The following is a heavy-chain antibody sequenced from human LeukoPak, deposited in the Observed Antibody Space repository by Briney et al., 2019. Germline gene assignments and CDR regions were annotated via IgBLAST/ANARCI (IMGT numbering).Heavy chain of an antibody. Sequence: SETLSLTCTVSGGSISSYYWSWIRQPPGKGLEWIGEINHSGSTNYNPSLKSRVTISVDTSKNQFSLKLSSVTAADTAVYYCATPLFNPWGQGTLVTVSS. CDR2: INHSGST. CDR1: GGSISSYY. J-gene: IGHJ5*02. V-gene: IGHV4-34*01. D-gene: IGHD3-3*01. CDR3: ATPLFNP.